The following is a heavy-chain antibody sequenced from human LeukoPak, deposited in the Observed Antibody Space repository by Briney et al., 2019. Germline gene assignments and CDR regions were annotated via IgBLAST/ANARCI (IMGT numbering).Heavy chain of an antibody. V-gene: IGHV3-21*01. J-gene: IGHJ4*02. Sequence: PGGSLRLSCAASGSTFSSYSMNWVRQAPGKGLEWVSSISSSSSYIYYPDSVKGRFTISRDNAKNSLYLQMNSLRAEDTAVYYCARGQNYYDSSGYYWGQGTLVTVSS. CDR3: ARGQNYYDSSGYY. D-gene: IGHD3-22*01. CDR1: GSTFSSYS. CDR2: ISSSSSYI.